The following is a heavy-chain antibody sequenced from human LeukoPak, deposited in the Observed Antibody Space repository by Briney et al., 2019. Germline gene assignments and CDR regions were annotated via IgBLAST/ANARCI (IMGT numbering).Heavy chain of an antibody. D-gene: IGHD3-9*01. J-gene: IGHJ2*01. V-gene: IGHV3-30-3*01. Sequence: PGGSLRLSCAASRFTFSDYVLNWLRRVPARGWEWGAFISYDGGNKYYADSVKGRFTISRDNSRNTLYLQMDSLSPEDTAVYYCARGPRRLVTWYFDLWGRGTLVTVSS. CDR2: ISYDGGNK. CDR1: RFTFSDYV. CDR3: ARGPRRLVTWYFDL.